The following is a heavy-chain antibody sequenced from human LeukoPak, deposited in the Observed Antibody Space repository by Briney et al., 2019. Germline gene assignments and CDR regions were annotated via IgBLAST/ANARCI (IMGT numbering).Heavy chain of an antibody. CDR1: GCSISSSSYY. V-gene: IGHV4-39*01. J-gene: IGHJ5*02. CDR3: ARHREWENWFDP. D-gene: IGHD1-26*01. Sequence: PSETLSLTCTVSGCSISSSSYYWGWIRQPPGKGLEWIGSIYYSGSTYYNPSLKSRVTISVDTSKNQFSLKLGSVTAADTAVYYCARHREWENWFDPWGQGTLVTVSS. CDR2: IYYSGST.